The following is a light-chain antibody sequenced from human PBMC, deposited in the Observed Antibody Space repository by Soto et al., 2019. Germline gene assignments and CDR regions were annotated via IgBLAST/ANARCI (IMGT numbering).Light chain of an antibody. CDR1: SSNIEDNS. CDR2: NDY. V-gene: IGLV1-44*01. Sequence: QSVLTQPPSASGTPGQRVTISCSGSSSNIEDNSVTWYQWLPGTAPKLLIYNDYERPSGVPDRFSGSKSGTSASLAISGLQSEDDADYYCTAWDDSLNAWLFGGGTKLTVL. J-gene: IGLJ3*02. CDR3: TAWDDSLNAWL.